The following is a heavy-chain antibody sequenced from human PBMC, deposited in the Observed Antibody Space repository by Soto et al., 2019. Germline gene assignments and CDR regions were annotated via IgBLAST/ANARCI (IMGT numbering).Heavy chain of an antibody. CDR3: ARGASCSSASCYDNFHYGLAV. V-gene: IGHV1-18*01. Sequence: GPGVKKPGASVKVSCKASGYTFTNYGITWVRQAPGQGLEWMGWITASNGNTNYAREIQGRLTLTRDTSTSTAYMELRSLRSDDTAVYYCARGASCSSASCYDNFHYGLAVWGQGTKVIVSS. J-gene: IGHJ6*02. D-gene: IGHD2-2*01. CDR2: ITASNGNT. CDR1: GYTFTNYG.